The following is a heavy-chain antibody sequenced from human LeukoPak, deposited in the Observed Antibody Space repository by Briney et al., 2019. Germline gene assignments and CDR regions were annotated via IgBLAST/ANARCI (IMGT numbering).Heavy chain of an antibody. V-gene: IGHV3-48*01. CDR3: AYSYGPYYYDY. D-gene: IGHD5-18*01. CDR1: GFTFRNYR. Sequence: GGSLRLSCAASGFTFRNYRMNWVRQAPGKGLEWVSYITSSSTNIYYADSVKGRFTISRDNAKNSLYLQMNSLRAEDTAVYYCAYSYGPYYYDYWGQGTLVTVSS. CDR2: ITSSSTNI. J-gene: IGHJ4*02.